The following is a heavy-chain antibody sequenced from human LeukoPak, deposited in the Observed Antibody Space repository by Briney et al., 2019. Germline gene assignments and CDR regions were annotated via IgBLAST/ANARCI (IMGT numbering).Heavy chain of an antibody. V-gene: IGHV4-34*01. D-gene: IGHD4-11*01. Sequence: SETLSLTCAVYGGSFSGYYWSWIRQPPGKGLEWIGEINHSGSTNYNPSLKSRVTISVDTSKNPFSLKLSSVTAADTAVYYFGRGQRASKSFDYWGRGTLVTVSS. CDR1: GGSFSGYY. J-gene: IGHJ4*02. CDR2: INHSGST. CDR3: GRGQRASKSFDY.